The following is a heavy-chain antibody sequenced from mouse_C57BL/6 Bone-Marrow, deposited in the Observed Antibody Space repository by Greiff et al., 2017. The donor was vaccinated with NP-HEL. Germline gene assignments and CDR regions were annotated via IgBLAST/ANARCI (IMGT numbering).Heavy chain of an antibody. V-gene: IGHV14-4*01. CDR2: IDPENGDT. J-gene: IGHJ1*03. CDR1: GFNIKDDY. Sequence: VQLKQSGAELVRPGASVKLSCTASGFNIKDDYMHWVKQRPEQGLEWIGWIDPENGDTEYASKFQGKATITADTSSNTAYLQLSSLTSEDTAVYYCTTTSYYSKPWYFDVWGTGTTVTVSS. D-gene: IGHD2-5*01. CDR3: TTTSYYSKPWYFDV.